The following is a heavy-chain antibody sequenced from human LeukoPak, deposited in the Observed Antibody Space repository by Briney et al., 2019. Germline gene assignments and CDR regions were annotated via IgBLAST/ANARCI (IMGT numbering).Heavy chain of an antibody. Sequence: PGGSLRLSCAASGFTFSSYEMNWVRQAPGKGLEWVSDISSSGSTIYYADSVKGRFTISRDNAKNSLYLQMNSLRAEDTAVYYCARDLYSGSDYWGQGTLVTVSS. V-gene: IGHV3-48*03. CDR2: ISSSGSTI. CDR1: GFTFSSYE. CDR3: ARDLYSGSDY. J-gene: IGHJ4*02. D-gene: IGHD1-26*01.